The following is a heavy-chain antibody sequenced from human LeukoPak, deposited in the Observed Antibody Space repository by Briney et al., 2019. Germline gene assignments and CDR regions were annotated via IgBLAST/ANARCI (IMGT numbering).Heavy chain of an antibody. CDR1: GFTLSSYV. V-gene: IGHV3-23*01. CDR3: ATHPGDYWFGYLQL. D-gene: IGHD3-10*01. J-gene: IGHJ4*02. CDR2: MSEDGRT. Sequence: PGGSLKLSCEASGFTLSSYVMIWVRRAPGRGLRWDSVMSEDGRTYYADSVKGRFSISRDNPKNSLYLQMHSLRVEDTAVYYCATHPGDYWFGYLQLWGQGTLVTVFS.